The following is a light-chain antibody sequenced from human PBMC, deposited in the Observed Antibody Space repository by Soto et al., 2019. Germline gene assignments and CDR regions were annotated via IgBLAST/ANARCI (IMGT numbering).Light chain of an antibody. V-gene: IGLV2-14*01. CDR2: EVN. CDR3: NSYTKSSTLV. J-gene: IGLJ3*02. Sequence: QSALTQPASVSGSPGQSITISCTGTSSDVGAYNYVSWYQQHSGKAPKLMIYEVNNRPSGISNRFSGSKSGNTASLTISGLQAEDEADYYCNSYTKSSTLVFGGGTKLTVL. CDR1: SSDVGAYNY.